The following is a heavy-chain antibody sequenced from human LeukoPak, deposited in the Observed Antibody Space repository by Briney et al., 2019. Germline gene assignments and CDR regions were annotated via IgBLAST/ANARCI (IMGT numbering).Heavy chain of an antibody. CDR2: ISNDGSST. D-gene: IGHD4-23*01. J-gene: IGHJ4*02. Sequence: GGTLRLSCAASGFTFSTCWMQWVRHAPGKGLVWVSRISNDGSSTGYADFVKGRFTISRDNAKNTLYLQMNSLRAEDTAVCFCARHLTYGGWNSWGQGTLVTVSS. CDR3: ARHLTYGGWNS. CDR1: GFTFSTCW. V-gene: IGHV3-74*01.